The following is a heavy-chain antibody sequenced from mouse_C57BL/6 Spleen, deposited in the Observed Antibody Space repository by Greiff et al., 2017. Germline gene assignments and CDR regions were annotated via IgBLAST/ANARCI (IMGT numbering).Heavy chain of an antibody. D-gene: IGHD1-1*01. CDR3: ARNPSALITTVKGYFDV. Sequence: VKLMESGPGLVQPSQSLSITCTVSGFSLTSYGVHWVRQSPGKGLEWLGVIWSGGSTDYNAAFISRLSISKDNSKSQVFFKMNSLQADDTAIYYCARNPSALITTVKGYFDVWGTGTTVTVSS. V-gene: IGHV2-2*01. CDR2: IWSGGST. J-gene: IGHJ1*03. CDR1: GFSLTSYG.